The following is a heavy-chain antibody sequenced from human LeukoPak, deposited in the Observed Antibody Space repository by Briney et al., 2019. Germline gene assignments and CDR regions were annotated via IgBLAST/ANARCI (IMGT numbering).Heavy chain of an antibody. V-gene: IGHV3-53*01. CDR2: SYRGGGT. D-gene: IGHD6-19*01. CDR1: GFTVSSTF. Sequence: PGGSLRLSCAASGFTVSSTFMSWVRQAPGKGLEWVSVSYRGGGTYVADSVKGRFTVSRDDSKNTLYLQMDGLRAEDTALYYCARPWDDDSGFYISWGQGSLVTVSS. J-gene: IGHJ5*02. CDR3: ARPWDDDSGFYIS.